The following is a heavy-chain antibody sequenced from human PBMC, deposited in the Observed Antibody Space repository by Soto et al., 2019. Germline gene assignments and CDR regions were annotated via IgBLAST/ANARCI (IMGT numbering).Heavy chain of an antibody. CDR2: IYHSGST. CDR3: ARAVIAVAAFFDY. CDR1: GGSISSSNW. D-gene: IGHD6-19*01. J-gene: IGHJ4*02. V-gene: IGHV4-4*02. Sequence: SETLSLTCAVSGGSISSSNWWSWVRQPPGKGLEWIGEIYHSGSTNYNPSLKSRVTISVDKSKNQFSLKLSSVTAADTAVYYCARAVIAVAAFFDYWGQGTLVTVSS.